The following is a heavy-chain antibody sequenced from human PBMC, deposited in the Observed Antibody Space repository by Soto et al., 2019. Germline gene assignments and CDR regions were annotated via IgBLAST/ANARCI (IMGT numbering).Heavy chain of an antibody. V-gene: IGHV3-73*01. J-gene: IGHJ6*02. CDR1: GFTLSGSD. D-gene: IGHD3-10*01. CDR3: SRHQEGRSMVFYGMDV. CDR2: IRTKSNNFAT. Sequence: GGSLRLSCAAPGFTLSGSDIHWVRQASGKGLEWVGRIRTKSNNFATSYAESVRGRFTISRDDSDNTASLQMSSLKTEDTAIYYCSRHQEGRSMVFYGMDVWGQGTTVTVS.